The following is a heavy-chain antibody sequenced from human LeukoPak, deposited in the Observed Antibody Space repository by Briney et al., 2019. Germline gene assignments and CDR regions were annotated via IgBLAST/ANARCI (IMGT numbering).Heavy chain of an antibody. Sequence: PSETLSLTCTVSDGSISSNSYYWGWIRQPPGKGLEWIANIYYSGNTYYNPSLKSRVTISVDTSKNQFSLKLSSVIAADTAVYYCARQTGSGLFILPGGQGTLVTVSS. D-gene: IGHD3/OR15-3a*01. CDR1: DGSISSNSYY. V-gene: IGHV4-39*01. J-gene: IGHJ4*02. CDR2: IYYSGNT. CDR3: ARQTGSGLFILP.